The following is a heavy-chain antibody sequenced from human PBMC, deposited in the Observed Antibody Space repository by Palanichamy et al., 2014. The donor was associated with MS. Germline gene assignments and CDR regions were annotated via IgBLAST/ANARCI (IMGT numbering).Heavy chain of an antibody. CDR2: INPSGGYT. CDR1: GYTFTRYY. J-gene: IGHJ3*02. D-gene: IGHD3-16*02. V-gene: IGHV1-46*01. CDR3: AVIGGIIGAPSSDI. Sequence: QVQLVRSGAEVKKPGASVKVSCKASGYTFTRYYMHWVRQAPGQGPEWMGIINPSGGYTTYAQKFQGRVTMTRDTSTNTVYMELGSLRSEDTAVYYCAVIGGIIGAPSSDIWGQGTMVTVSS.